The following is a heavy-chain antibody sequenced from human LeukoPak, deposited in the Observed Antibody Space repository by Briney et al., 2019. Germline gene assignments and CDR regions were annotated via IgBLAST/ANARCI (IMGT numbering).Heavy chain of an antibody. CDR1: GGSISSYY. V-gene: IGHV4-59*01. J-gene: IGHJ4*02. D-gene: IGHD5-18*01. CDR2: IYYSGST. Sequence: SETLSLTCTVSGGSISSYYWSWIRQPPGKGLEWIGYIYYSGSTNYNPSLKSRVTISVDTSKNQFSLKLSSVTAADTAVYYCARATVDTARTTVFDYWGQGTLVTVSS. CDR3: ARATVDTARTTVFDY.